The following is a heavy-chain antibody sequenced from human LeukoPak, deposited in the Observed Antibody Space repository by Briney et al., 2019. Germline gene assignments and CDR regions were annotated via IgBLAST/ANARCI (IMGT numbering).Heavy chain of an antibody. CDR3: ARGHSGYDY. Sequence: PTGGSLRLSCAASGFTFSGSGMSWVRQAPGKGLEWVANIKQDGSEKYYVDSVKGRFTISRDNAKNSLYLQMNSLRAEDTAVYYCARGHSGYDYWGQGTLVTVSS. V-gene: IGHV3-7*01. D-gene: IGHD5-12*01. CDR2: IKQDGSEK. CDR1: GFTFSGSG. J-gene: IGHJ4*02.